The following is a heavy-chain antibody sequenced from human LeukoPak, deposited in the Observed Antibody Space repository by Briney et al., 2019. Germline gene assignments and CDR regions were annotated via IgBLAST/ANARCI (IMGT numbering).Heavy chain of an antibody. J-gene: IGHJ4*02. V-gene: IGHV3-48*01. CDR3: AKAPNSYGFY. Sequence: GGSLRLSCAASGFDFSFHNMNWVRQAPGKGLEWVSYISGSGSTTYYAASVKGRFIISRDNVNNSVFLQMNSLRAEDTAVYYCAKAPNSYGFYWGQGTLVTVSS. CDR2: ISGSGSTT. D-gene: IGHD5-18*01. CDR1: GFDFSFHN.